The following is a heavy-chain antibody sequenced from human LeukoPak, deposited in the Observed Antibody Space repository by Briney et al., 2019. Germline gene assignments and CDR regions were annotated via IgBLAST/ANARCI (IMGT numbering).Heavy chain of an antibody. D-gene: IGHD6-13*01. Sequence: GGSLRLSCSASGFTFSTYAMHWVRQAPGKGLEWVSFITGSSSYVYYTDSVKGRFTISRDNSKNTLYLQMNSLRAEDTAVYYCARDPIPTDSSSPWYFDYWGQGTLVTVSS. CDR3: ARDPIPTDSSSPWYFDY. J-gene: IGHJ4*02. CDR1: GFTFSTYA. CDR2: ITGSSSYV. V-gene: IGHV3-21*01.